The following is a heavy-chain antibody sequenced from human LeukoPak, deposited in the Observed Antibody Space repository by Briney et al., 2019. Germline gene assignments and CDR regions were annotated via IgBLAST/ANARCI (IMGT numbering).Heavy chain of an antibody. Sequence: PGGSLRLSCAASGFTFSSYSMNWVRQAPGKGLKWVSSISSSSSYIYYADSVKGRFTISRDNAKNSLYLQMNSLRAEDTAVYYCARLGYCSGGSCYWGQGTLVTVSS. CDR1: GFTFSSYS. CDR2: ISSSSSYI. CDR3: ARLGYCSGGSCY. J-gene: IGHJ4*02. D-gene: IGHD2-15*01. V-gene: IGHV3-21*01.